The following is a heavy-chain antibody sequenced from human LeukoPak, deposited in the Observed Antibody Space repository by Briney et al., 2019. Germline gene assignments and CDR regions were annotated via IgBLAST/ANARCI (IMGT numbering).Heavy chain of an antibody. CDR2: IIWNGGST. J-gene: IGHJ4*02. CDR3: AGTPYDGSWIDY. V-gene: IGHV3-20*04. D-gene: IGHD2-15*01. Sequence: GGSLRLSCAASGFTFEDYGMSWVRQAPGRGLAWVSGIIWNGGSTGNADSVKGRFTISRDNAKNSLYLQMNSVRAEDTALYYCAGTPYDGSWIDYWGQGTLVTVSS. CDR1: GFTFEDYG.